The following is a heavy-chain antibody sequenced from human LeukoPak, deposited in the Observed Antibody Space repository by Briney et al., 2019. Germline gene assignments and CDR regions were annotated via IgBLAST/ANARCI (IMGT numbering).Heavy chain of an antibody. CDR2: ISAYNGNT. J-gene: IGHJ4*02. V-gene: IGHV1-18*01. CDR3: ARERYCSGDSCYFTDFDY. CDR1: GYTFTSYG. Sequence: ASVKVSCKASGYTFTSYGISWVRQAPGQGLEWMGWISAYNGNTNYAQKLQGRVTMTTDTSTSTAYMELRSLRSDDTAVYYCARERYCSGDSCYFTDFDYWGQGTLVTVSS. D-gene: IGHD2-15*01.